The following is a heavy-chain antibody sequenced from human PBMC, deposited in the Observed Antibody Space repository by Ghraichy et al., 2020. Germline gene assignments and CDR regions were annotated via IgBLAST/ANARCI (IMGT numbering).Heavy chain of an antibody. CDR3: AGSLVYDLYYYGMDV. CDR2: IYYSGST. D-gene: IGHD2/OR15-2a*01. V-gene: IGHV4-59*01. CDR1: GGSISSYY. Sequence: SETLSLTCTVSGGSISSYYWSWIRQPPGKGLEWIGYIYYSGSTNYNPSLKSRVTISVDTSKNQFSLKLSSVTAADTAVYYCAGSLVYDLYYYGMDVWGQGTTVTVSS. J-gene: IGHJ6*02.